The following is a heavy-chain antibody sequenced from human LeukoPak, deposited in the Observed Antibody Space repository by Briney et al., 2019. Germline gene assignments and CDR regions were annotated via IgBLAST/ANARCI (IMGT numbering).Heavy chain of an antibody. CDR3: ARDQWFDGFDL. V-gene: IGHV3-23*01. CDR1: GFTFSAHL. J-gene: IGHJ4*02. CDR2: VSGGGTDT. D-gene: IGHD3-22*01. Sequence: GGSLRLSCTGSGFTFSAHLMTWVRQVPGKGLEWISSVSGGGTDTYYADSVKGRFIFSRDDSMSAIYLLMKGLTVEDTATYFCARDQWFDGFDLWGQGTLATVSS.